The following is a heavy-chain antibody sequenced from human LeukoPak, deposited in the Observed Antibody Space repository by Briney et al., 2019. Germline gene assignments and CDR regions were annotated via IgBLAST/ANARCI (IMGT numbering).Heavy chain of an antibody. CDR1: GGSISSYY. CDR2: IYYSGST. Sequence: SDTLSLTCTVSGGSISSYYWSWIRQPPGKGLGWIGYIYYSGSTNYNPSLKSRVTISVDTSKNQFSLKLSSVTAADTAVYYCARGDYYDREDYWGQGTLVSVSS. J-gene: IGHJ4*02. D-gene: IGHD3-22*01. V-gene: IGHV4-59*07. CDR3: ARGDYYDREDY.